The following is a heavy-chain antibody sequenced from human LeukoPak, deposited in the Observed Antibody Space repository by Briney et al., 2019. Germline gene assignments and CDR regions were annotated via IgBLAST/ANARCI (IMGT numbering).Heavy chain of an antibody. Sequence: SQTLSLTCAVYGDSFTYYHWTWIRQSPGRGLEWIGEVSHTGDTDYNPSLKNRLTISIDTSNKQFSLRLTSVTAADTAVYYCARTPGAFDFWGQGTLVTVSS. CDR2: VSHTGDT. CDR3: ARTPGAFDF. CDR1: GDSFTYYH. J-gene: IGHJ4*02. D-gene: IGHD2-15*01. V-gene: IGHV4-34*01.